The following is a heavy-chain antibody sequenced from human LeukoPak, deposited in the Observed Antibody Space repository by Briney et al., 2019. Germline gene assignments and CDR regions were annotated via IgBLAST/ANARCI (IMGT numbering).Heavy chain of an antibody. J-gene: IGHJ4*02. V-gene: IGHV1-2*02. CDR2: INPNSDAT. Sequence: ASVKVSCKASGYNFIDHYIYWLRQAPGQGLEWMGWINPNSDATNYAQKFQGRVTMTGDTSMNTAHMELSRLTSDDTAMYFCARSVWYSGSYGFDYWGQGTLVRVAS. D-gene: IGHD1-26*01. CDR3: ARSVWYSGSYGFDY. CDR1: GYNFIDHY.